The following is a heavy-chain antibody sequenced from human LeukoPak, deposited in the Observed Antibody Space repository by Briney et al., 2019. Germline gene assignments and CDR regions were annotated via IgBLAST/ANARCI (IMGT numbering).Heavy chain of an antibody. CDR3: ARNGYYSVDY. J-gene: IGHJ4*02. Sequence: PETLSLTCAVSGGSISTNWWSWVRQPPGKWLEWIGEIFHSGSTNYNPSLKSRVTMSVDTSKNQFSLKLTSVTAADTAVYYCARNGYYSVDYWGQGTLVSVSS. CDR1: GGSISTNW. D-gene: IGHD4-17*01. CDR2: IFHSGST. V-gene: IGHV4-4*03.